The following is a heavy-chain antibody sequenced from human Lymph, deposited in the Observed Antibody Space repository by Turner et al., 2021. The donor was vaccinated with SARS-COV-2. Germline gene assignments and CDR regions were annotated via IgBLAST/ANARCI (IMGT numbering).Heavy chain of an antibody. D-gene: IGHD2-15*01. CDR3: ATAPAAVVTGWFDP. CDR1: GYTLPELS. J-gene: IGHJ5*02. CDR2: FDPEDGET. Sequence: QVPLVQSGAGVKKPGASVKVSCKVSGYTLPELSMHWVRPTPGKGLEWMGGFDPEDGETIYAQNVQGRVTMTEDTSTDTAYMDLSSLRSEDTAVYYCATAPAAVVTGWFDPWGQGTLVTVSS. V-gene: IGHV1-24*01.